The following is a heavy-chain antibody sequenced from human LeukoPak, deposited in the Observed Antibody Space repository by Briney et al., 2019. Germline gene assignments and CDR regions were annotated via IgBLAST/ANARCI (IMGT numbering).Heavy chain of an antibody. CDR3: ARLYCSSTSCLFDY. D-gene: IGHD2-2*01. V-gene: IGHV4-4*07. CDR1: GGSISSYY. CDR2: IYTSGST. Sequence: TSETLSLTCTVSGGSISSYYWSWIRQPAGKGLEWIGRIYTSGSTNYNPSLKSRVTMSVDTSKNQFSLKLSSVTAADTAVYYCARLYCSSTSCLFDYWGQGTLVTVSS. J-gene: IGHJ4*02.